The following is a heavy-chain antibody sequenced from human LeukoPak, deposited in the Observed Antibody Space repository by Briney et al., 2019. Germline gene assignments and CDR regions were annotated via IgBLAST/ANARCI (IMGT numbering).Heavy chain of an antibody. D-gene: IGHD6-19*01. J-gene: IGHJ6*02. CDR1: GGSISSYY. Sequence: SETLSLTCTVSGGSISSYYWSWIRQPPGKGLEWIGYIYYSGSTNYNPSLKSRATISVDTSKNQFSLKLSSVTAADTAVYYCARVEQYSSGWYGTWYYGMDVWGQGTTVTVSS. CDR2: IYYSGST. V-gene: IGHV4-59*01. CDR3: ARVEQYSSGWYGTWYYGMDV.